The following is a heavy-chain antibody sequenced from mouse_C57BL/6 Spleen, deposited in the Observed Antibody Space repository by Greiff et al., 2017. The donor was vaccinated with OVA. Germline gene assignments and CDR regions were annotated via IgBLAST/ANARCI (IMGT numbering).Heavy chain of an antibody. V-gene: IGHV1-15*01. CDR3: TRDYGSLRGNWFAY. D-gene: IGHD1-1*01. J-gene: IGHJ3*01. Sequence: VHLVESGAELVRPGASVTLSCKASGYTFTDYEMHWVKQTPVHGLEWIGAIDPETGGTAYNQKFKGKAILTADKSSSTAYMELRSLTSEDSAVYYCTRDYGSLRGNWFAYWGQGTLVTVSA. CDR1: GYTFTDYE. CDR2: IDPETGGT.